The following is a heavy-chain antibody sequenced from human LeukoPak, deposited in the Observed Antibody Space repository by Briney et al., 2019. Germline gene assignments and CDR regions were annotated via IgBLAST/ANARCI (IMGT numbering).Heavy chain of an antibody. D-gene: IGHD7-27*01. Sequence: ASVKVSCHASGYTFPHYYIHWVRQAPGQGLEYMGWISPNSGGTNYAQMFQGRVTMTSDTSINTAFMELRSLRSDDTAVFYCARDSTGGYPDYWGQGTLVTVSS. CDR1: GYTFPHYY. V-gene: IGHV1-2*02. J-gene: IGHJ4*02. CDR2: ISPNSGGT. CDR3: ARDSTGGYPDY.